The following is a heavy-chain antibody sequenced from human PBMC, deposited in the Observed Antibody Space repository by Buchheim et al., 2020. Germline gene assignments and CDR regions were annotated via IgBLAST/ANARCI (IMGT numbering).Heavy chain of an antibody. D-gene: IGHD2-15*01. CDR3: AKVGCSGGSCYSGFVP. J-gene: IGHJ5*02. V-gene: IGHV3-30*18. CDR2: ISYDGSNK. CDR1: GFTFSSYG. Sequence: QVQLLESGGGVVQPGRSLRLSCAASGFTFSSYGMHWVRQAPGKGLEWVAAISYDGSNKYYADSVKGRFTISRDNSKNTLYLQMNSLRAENTAVYYCAKVGCSGGSCYSGFVPWGERTL.